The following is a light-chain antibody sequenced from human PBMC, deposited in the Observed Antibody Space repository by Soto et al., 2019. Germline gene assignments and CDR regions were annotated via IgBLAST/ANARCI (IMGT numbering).Light chain of an antibody. CDR3: SSYADSNSYF. V-gene: IGLV2-8*01. J-gene: IGLJ1*01. Sequence: QSALTQPPSASGSAGQSVTISCTGTSSDVGGYNYVYWYQQHPGKAPKLMIYEVTKRPSGVPDRFSGSKSGNTASLTVSGLQAEDEADYYCSSYADSNSYFFGTGTKLTVL. CDR2: EVT. CDR1: SSDVGGYNY.